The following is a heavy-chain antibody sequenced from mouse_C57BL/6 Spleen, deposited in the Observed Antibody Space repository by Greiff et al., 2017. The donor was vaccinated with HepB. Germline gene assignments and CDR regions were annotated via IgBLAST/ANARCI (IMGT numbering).Heavy chain of an antibody. J-gene: IGHJ3*01. CDR3: TILELGRVWFAY. Sequence: VQLKQSGAELVRPGASVTLSCKASGYTFTDYEMHWVKQTPVHGLEWIGAIDPETGGTAYNQKFKGKAILTADKSSSTAYMELRSLTSEDSAVYYCTILELGRVWFAYWGQRTLVTVSA. D-gene: IGHD4-1*01. V-gene: IGHV1-15*01. CDR2: IDPETGGT. CDR1: GYTFTDYE.